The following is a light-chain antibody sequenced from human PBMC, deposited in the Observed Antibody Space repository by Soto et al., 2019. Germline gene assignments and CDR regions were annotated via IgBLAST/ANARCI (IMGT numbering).Light chain of an antibody. CDR3: QQRSNWWT. J-gene: IGKJ1*01. Sequence: EVVLTQSPGTLSLSPGERATLSCRASQSISSTYLAWYQQKPGQAPRLLIYGASNRATGIPDRFSGSGSGTDFTLTISRLEPEDFAVYYCQQRSNWWTFGQGTKVDIK. CDR1: QSISSTY. V-gene: IGKV3D-20*02. CDR2: GAS.